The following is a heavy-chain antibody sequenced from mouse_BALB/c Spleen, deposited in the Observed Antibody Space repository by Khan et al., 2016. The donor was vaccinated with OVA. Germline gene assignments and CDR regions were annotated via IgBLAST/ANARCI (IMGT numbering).Heavy chain of an antibody. CDR3: ASSIYYGYAYFDY. CDR1: GYSITSDYA. J-gene: IGHJ2*01. V-gene: IGHV3-2*02. D-gene: IGHD2-2*01. CDR2: ISYSGST. Sequence: EVQLQESGPGLVKPSQSLSLTCTVTGYSITSDYAWNWIRQFPGNKLEWMGYISYSGSTSYHPSLKSRISITRDTSKNQFFLQFNSVTTEDTATYYCASSIYYGYAYFDYWGQGTTLTVSS.